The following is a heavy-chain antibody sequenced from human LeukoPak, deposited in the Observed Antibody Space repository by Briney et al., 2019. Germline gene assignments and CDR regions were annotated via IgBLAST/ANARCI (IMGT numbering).Heavy chain of an antibody. J-gene: IGHJ4*02. CDR2: IIPIFGTA. CDR3: ARSQTPYSSSSVRTLDY. CDR1: LGTFSSYA. D-gene: IGHD6-6*01. V-gene: IGHV1-69*05. Sequence: SSVKVSCKASLGTFSSYAISWVRQAPGRGLEWMGGIIPIFGTANYAQKFQGRVTITTDESTSTAYMELSSLRSEDTAVYYWARSQTPYSSSSVRTLDYWGQGTLVTVSS.